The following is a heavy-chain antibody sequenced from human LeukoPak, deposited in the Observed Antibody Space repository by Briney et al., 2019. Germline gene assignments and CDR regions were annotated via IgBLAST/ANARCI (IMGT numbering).Heavy chain of an antibody. J-gene: IGHJ4*02. CDR1: GGSISSGGYY. Sequence: SETLSLTCTVSGGSISSGGYYWSWIGQPPGKGLEWVGYIYHSGSTYYNPSLKSRVTISVDRSKNQFSLKLSSVTAADTAVYYCARHEGAPKGFDYWGQGTLVTVSS. D-gene: IGHD3-16*01. CDR2: IYHSGST. CDR3: ARHEGAPKGFDY. V-gene: IGHV4-30-2*01.